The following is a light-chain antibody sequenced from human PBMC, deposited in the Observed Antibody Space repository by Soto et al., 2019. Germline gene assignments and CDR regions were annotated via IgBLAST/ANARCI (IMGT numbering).Light chain of an antibody. CDR2: GAS. V-gene: IGKV3-15*01. CDR1: QSVSSN. J-gene: IGKJ5*01. Sequence: EIVMTQSPGTLSVSPGERATLSCRASQSVSSNLAWYQQNPGQAPRLLIYGASTRATGIPARFSGSGSGTEFTLTISSLQSEDFAVYYCQQYNKWPPITFGQGTRLEIK. CDR3: QQYNKWPPIT.